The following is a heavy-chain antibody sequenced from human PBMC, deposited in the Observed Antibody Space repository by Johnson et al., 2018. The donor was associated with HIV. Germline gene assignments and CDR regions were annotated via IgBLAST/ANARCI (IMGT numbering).Heavy chain of an antibody. CDR3: ARDVGDGYNRWGAIDFCLLFGPSVCRGFLGQRWDM. V-gene: IGHV3-33*01. J-gene: IGHJ6*02. CDR2: IWYDGTNK. D-gene: IGHD5-24*01. CDR1: GFTFNNYG. Sequence: QVQLVESGGGVVQPGRSLRLSCAASGFTFNNYGMHWVRQAPGKGLEWVAIIWYDGTNKFYTDSVKGRFTISRDNSKKTVYLQMSSLRAEDAAVYYCARDVGDGYNRWGAIDFCLLFGPSVCRGFLGQRWDMWG.